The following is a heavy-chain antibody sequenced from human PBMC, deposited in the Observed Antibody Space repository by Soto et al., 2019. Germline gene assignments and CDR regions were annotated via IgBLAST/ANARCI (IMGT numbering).Heavy chain of an antibody. Sequence: QVQLVQSGGEVKKPGASVTVSCRASGYTFTNYAIHWVRQAPGQSLEWVGWINAGNGKTKSSQKFQGRVTITRDTSASVANLDLSSLRSEATALYYCARAGYNGNWYFDLWGRGTLVTVSS. D-gene: IGHD5-12*01. CDR3: ARAGYNGNWYFDL. J-gene: IGHJ2*01. CDR1: GYTFTNYA. CDR2: INAGNGKT. V-gene: IGHV1-3*01.